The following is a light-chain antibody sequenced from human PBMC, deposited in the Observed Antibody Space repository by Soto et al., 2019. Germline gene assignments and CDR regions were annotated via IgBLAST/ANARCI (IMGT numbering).Light chain of an antibody. CDR1: QDIAIY. V-gene: IGKV1-9*01. CDR2: AAS. CDR3: QQLRMYPST. Sequence: DIQMTQSPATLSASVGDRVTITCRASQDIAIYLAWYQQKPGDAPKLLIYAASTLYGGVPPRFSGSGSGKAFALTITSLQAEDFATYYCQQLRMYPSTFGGGTKVDIK. J-gene: IGKJ4*01.